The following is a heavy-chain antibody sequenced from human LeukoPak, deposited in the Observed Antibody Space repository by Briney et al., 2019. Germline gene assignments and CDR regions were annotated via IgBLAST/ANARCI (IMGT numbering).Heavy chain of an antibody. CDR3: ANGYSGYEKSYFDY. CDR1: GFTFSSYA. V-gene: IGHV3-30*04. D-gene: IGHD5-12*01. CDR2: ISYDGSNK. J-gene: IGHJ4*02. Sequence: GSLRLSCAASGFTFSSYAMHWVRQAPGKGLEWVAVISYDGSNKYYADSVKGRFTISRDNSKNTLYLQMNSLRAEDTAVYYCANGYSGYEKSYFDYWGQGTLVTVSS.